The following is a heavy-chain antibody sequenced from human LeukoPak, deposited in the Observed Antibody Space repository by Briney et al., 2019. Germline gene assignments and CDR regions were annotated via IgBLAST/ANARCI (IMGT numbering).Heavy chain of an antibody. CDR1: GGSISSSSYY. Sequence: PSETLSLTCTVSGGSISSSSYYWGWIRQPPGKGLEWIGSIYSSGSTYYNPSLKSRVTISVDTSKNQFSLKLSSATAADTAVYYCARGSSRLRWGLGTLVTVSS. V-gene: IGHV4-39*07. J-gene: IGHJ4*02. CDR3: ARGSSRLR. D-gene: IGHD6-13*01. CDR2: IYSSGST.